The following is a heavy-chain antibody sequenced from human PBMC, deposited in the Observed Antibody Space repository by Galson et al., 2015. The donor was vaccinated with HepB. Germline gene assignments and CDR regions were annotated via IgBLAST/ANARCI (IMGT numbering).Heavy chain of an antibody. CDR1: GFTFSSYA. D-gene: IGHD3-9*01. V-gene: IGHV3-30-3*01. CDR3: AKDVLRYFDWSIRYYYYGMDV. Sequence: SLRLSCAASGFTFSSYAMHWVRQAPGKGLEWVAVISYDGSNKYYADSVKGRFTISRDNSKNTLYLQMNSLRAEDTAVYYCAKDVLRYFDWSIRYYYYGMDVWGQGTTVTVSS. J-gene: IGHJ6*02. CDR2: ISYDGSNK.